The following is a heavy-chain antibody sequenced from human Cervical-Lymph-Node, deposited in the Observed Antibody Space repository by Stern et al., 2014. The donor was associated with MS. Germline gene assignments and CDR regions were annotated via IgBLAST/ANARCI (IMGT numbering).Heavy chain of an antibody. CDR2: IYYSGST. CDR3: ARAPCSGGSCYYFDY. D-gene: IGHD2-15*01. Sequence: VQLVESGPGLVKPSQTLSLTCTVSGGSISSGGYYWSWIRQHPGTGLEWIGYIYYSGSTYYNPSLKSRVTISVDTSKNQFSLKLSSVTAADTAVYYCARAPCSGGSCYYFDYWGQGTLVTVSS. CDR1: GGSISSGGYY. J-gene: IGHJ4*02. V-gene: IGHV4-31*03.